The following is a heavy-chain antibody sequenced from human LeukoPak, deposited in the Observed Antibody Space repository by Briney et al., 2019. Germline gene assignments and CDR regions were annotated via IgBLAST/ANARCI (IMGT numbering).Heavy chain of an antibody. CDR1: GGSISSYY. Sequence: SETLSLTCTVSGGSISSYYWSWIRQPPGKGLEWIGYIYYSGSTNYNPSLKSRVTISVDTSKNQFFLKLSSVTAADTAVYYCARDGGYSSSWPHYYYYYYMDVWGKGTTVTVSS. V-gene: IGHV4-59*01. J-gene: IGHJ6*03. CDR2: IYYSGST. D-gene: IGHD6-13*01. CDR3: ARDGGYSSSWPHYYYYYYMDV.